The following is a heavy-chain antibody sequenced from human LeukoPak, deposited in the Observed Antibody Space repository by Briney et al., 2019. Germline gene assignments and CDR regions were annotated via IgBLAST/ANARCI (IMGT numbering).Heavy chain of an antibody. Sequence: PSEALSLTCTVSGGSISSYYWSWIRQPPGKGLEWIGYIYYSGSTNYNPSLKSRVTISVDTSKNQFSLKLSSVTAADTAVYYCARQTGYSYGFDPWGQGTLVTVSS. CDR2: IYYSGST. D-gene: IGHD5-18*01. J-gene: IGHJ5*02. CDR1: GGSISSYY. V-gene: IGHV4-59*08. CDR3: ARQTGYSYGFDP.